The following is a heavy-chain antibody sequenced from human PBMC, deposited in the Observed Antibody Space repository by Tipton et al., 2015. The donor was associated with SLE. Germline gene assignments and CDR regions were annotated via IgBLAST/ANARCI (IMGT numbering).Heavy chain of an antibody. CDR3: AKGKRDYVNGMDV. CDR1: GFTFSSYA. V-gene: IGHV3-23*01. CDR2: ISGSGGST. J-gene: IGHJ6*02. Sequence: GSLRLSCAASGFTFSSYAMSWVRQAPGKGLEWVSAISGSGGSTYYADSVKGRFTISRYNSKNTLYLQMNSLRAEDTAVYYCAKGKRDYVNGMDVWGQGTTVTVSS. D-gene: IGHD4-17*01.